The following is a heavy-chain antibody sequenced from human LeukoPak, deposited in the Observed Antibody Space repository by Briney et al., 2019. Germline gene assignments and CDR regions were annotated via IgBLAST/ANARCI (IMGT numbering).Heavy chain of an antibody. CDR2: ISGSGGST. J-gene: IGHJ4*02. Sequence: GGSLRLSCAASGFTFSSYAMSWVRQAPGKGLEWVSAISGSGGSTYYADSVKGRFTISRDNSKNTLYLQMNSLRAEDTAVYYCAKSGKAVAGSGGRADYWGQGTLVTVSS. CDR3: AKSGKAVAGSGGRADY. CDR1: GFTFSSYA. V-gene: IGHV3-23*01. D-gene: IGHD6-19*01.